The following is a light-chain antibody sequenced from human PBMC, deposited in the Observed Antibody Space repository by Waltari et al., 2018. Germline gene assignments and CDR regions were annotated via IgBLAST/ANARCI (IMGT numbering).Light chain of an antibody. J-gene: IGKJ4*01. Sequence: EIVLTQSPGILSLSPGERATVSCRASHSISNNLAWYQQKLGQSPRLLIYASSIRASDIPDRFSGSGSGTDFTLTISRLEPEDFAVYYCQQYRSSPLTFGGGSKVEVK. CDR3: QQYRSSPLT. CDR1: HSISNN. CDR2: ASS. V-gene: IGKV3-20*01.